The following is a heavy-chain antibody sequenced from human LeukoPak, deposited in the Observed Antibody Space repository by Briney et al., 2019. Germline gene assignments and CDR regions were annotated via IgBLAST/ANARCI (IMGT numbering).Heavy chain of an antibody. CDR3: ARGGYNRLGFDP. CDR2: IYYSGST. CDR1: GGSISSYY. J-gene: IGHJ5*02. Sequence: SETLSLTCTVSGGSISSYYWSWIRQPPGKGLEWIGYIYYSGSTNYNPSLKSRVTISVDTSKNQFSLKLSSVTAADTAVYYCARGGYNRLGFDPWGQGTLVTVSS. V-gene: IGHV4-59*01. D-gene: IGHD5-24*01.